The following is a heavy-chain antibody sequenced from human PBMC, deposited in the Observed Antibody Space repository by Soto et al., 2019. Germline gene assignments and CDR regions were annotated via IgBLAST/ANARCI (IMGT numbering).Heavy chain of an antibody. D-gene: IGHD3-10*01. J-gene: IGHJ4*02. V-gene: IGHV3-21*04. CDR2: ISSSSSNI. CDR1: GFTFSSYS. Sequence: PGGSLRLSCAASGFTFSSYSMNWVRQAPGKGLEWVSSISSSSSNIYYADSVKGRFTISRDNSKNTLYLQMNSLRAEDTAVYYCAKDRARQMAFHYWGQGTLVTVSS. CDR3: AKDRARQMAFHY.